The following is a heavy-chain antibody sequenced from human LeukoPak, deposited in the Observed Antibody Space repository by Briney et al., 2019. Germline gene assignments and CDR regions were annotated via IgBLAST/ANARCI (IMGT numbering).Heavy chain of an antibody. CDR2: IFVGSGNT. Sequence: SVKVSCKASGFTFTSSAVQWVRQARGQRLEWIGWIFVGSGNTNYAQKFQERVTITRDMSTSTAYMELSSLRSEDTAVYYCAARKTGDFGLPPPDYWGQGTLVTVSS. CDR1: GFTFTSSA. V-gene: IGHV1-58*01. J-gene: IGHJ4*02. D-gene: IGHD7-27*01. CDR3: AARKTGDFGLPPPDY.